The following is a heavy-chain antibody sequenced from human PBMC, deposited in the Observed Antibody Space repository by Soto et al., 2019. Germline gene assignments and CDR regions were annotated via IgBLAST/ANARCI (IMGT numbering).Heavy chain of an antibody. CDR2: INPSGGIP. Sequence: GASVKVSCKASGYTLTSYYLHWVRQAPGQGPEWMGIINPSGGIPNDAQKFQDRVTMTSDTSTSTVYMELSSLRSEDTAVYYCARGISTTRYYYYYGMDVWGQGTTVTVSS. J-gene: IGHJ6*02. V-gene: IGHV1-46*01. CDR3: ARGISTTRYYYYYGMDV. D-gene: IGHD2-2*01. CDR1: GYTLTSYY.